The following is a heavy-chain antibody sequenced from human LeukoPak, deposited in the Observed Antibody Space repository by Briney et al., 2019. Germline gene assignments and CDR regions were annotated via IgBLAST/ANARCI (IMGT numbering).Heavy chain of an antibody. CDR3: ARVGSSGYYYWFDP. CDR1: GFTFSSYW. CDR2: IKQDGSEK. V-gene: IGHV3-7*03. Sequence: GGSLRLSCAASGFTFSSYWMSWVRQAPGKGLEWVANIKQDGSEKYYVDSVKGRFTISRDNAKNSLYLQMNSLRAEDTALYYCARVGSSGYYYWFDPWGQGTLVTVSS. J-gene: IGHJ5*02. D-gene: IGHD3-22*01.